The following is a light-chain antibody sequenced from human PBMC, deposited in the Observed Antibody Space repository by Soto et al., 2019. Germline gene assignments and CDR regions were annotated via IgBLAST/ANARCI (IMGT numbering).Light chain of an antibody. CDR3: QQYGSSPRT. J-gene: IGKJ1*01. CDR2: GAS. V-gene: IGKV3-20*01. CDR1: QSISSNY. Sequence: EIVLTQSPGTLSLSPGERATLSCRASQSISSNYLAWYQQKLGQAPRLLIYGASSRATGIPDRFTGSGSGTDFTLTISGLEPEDFAVYYCQQYGSSPRTFGQGTKVEIK.